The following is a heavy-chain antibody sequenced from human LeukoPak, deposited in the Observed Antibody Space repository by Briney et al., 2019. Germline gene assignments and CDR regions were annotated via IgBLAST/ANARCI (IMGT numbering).Heavy chain of an antibody. Sequence: ASVKVSCKASGYSFSTHWMHWVRQAPGQGLEWMGIINPSGGFTSYAQKLQGRVTVTRDMSTSTVYMELSNLRSEDTAVYYCARGYGGSYYNVYFDYWGQGTLVTVSS. D-gene: IGHD3-10*01. CDR2: INPSGGFT. CDR1: GYSFSTHW. V-gene: IGHV1-46*01. CDR3: ARGYGGSYYNVYFDY. J-gene: IGHJ4*02.